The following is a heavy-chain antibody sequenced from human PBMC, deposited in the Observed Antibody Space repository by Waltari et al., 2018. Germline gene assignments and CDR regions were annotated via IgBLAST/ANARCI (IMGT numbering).Heavy chain of an antibody. CDR3: ARLWELLGYFQH. CDR1: GGSFSGYY. CDR2: INHSGST. V-gene: IGHV4-34*01. D-gene: IGHD1-26*01. Sequence: QVQLQQWGAGLLKPSETLSLTCAVYGGSFSGYYWSWIRQPPGKGLEWIGEINHSGSTNYNPSLKSRVTISVDTSKNQFSLKLSSVTAADTAVYYCARLWELLGYFQHWGQGTLVTVSS. J-gene: IGHJ1*01.